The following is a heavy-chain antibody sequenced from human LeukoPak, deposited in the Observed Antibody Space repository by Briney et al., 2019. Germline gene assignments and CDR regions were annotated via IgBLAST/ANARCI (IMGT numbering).Heavy chain of an antibody. CDR2: ILAGGAT. CDR3: TKDREPDNGWDLDY. D-gene: IGHD6-19*01. V-gene: IGHV3-23*01. Sequence: GGSLRLSCAASGFTFSKYAMNWVRQAPGKGLEWVSAILAGGATYYADPVTGRFTISRASSTNTIYLQMNSLRVDDTAVYYCTKDREPDNGWDLDYWGQGTLLIVSS. J-gene: IGHJ4*01. CDR1: GFTFSKYA.